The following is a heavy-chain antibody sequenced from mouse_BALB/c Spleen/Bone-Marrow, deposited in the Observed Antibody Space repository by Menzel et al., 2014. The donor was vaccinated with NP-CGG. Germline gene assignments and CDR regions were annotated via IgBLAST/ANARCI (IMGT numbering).Heavy chain of an antibody. D-gene: IGHD2-2*01. CDR3: ASALGEGYYYAMDY. Sequence: QVQLQQSGAELVKPGAPVKLSCKASGYTFTNYWMNWVKQRPGRGLEWIGRIDPSDSDTHYNQKFKDKATLTVDKSSSTAYNQLNILTSEDSAVYYCASALGEGYYYAMDYWGQGTSVTVSS. J-gene: IGHJ4*01. CDR2: IDPSDSDT. V-gene: IGHV1-69*02. CDR1: GYTFTNYW.